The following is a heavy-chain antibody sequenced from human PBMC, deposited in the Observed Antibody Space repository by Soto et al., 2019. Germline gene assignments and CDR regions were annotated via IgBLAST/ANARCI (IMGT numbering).Heavy chain of an antibody. CDR3: ARGELQGPIDY. Sequence: SESRSVTGSVSGWSICNCYWNWYRQSPGKGLEWIGYIYSSGPTYYNPSLKSRVTMSVDTSKNQFSLKLTSVTAVDTAVYYCARGELQGPIDYWGQGTLVTVSS. CDR1: GWSICNCY. D-gene: IGHD1-26*01. V-gene: IGHV4-59*12. J-gene: IGHJ4*02. CDR2: IYSSGPT.